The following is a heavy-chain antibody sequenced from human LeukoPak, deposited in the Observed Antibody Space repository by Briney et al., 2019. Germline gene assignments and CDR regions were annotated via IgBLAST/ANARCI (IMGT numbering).Heavy chain of an antibody. D-gene: IGHD3-16*01. V-gene: IGHV4-39*01. CDR1: GGSISSYY. Sequence: SETLSLTCTVSGGSISSYYWSWTRQPPGKGLEWIGSIYYSGSTYYNPSLKSRVTISVDTSKNQFSLKLSSVTAADTAVYYCARLGLGYWGQGTLVTVSS. J-gene: IGHJ4*02. CDR3: ARLGLGY. CDR2: IYYSGST.